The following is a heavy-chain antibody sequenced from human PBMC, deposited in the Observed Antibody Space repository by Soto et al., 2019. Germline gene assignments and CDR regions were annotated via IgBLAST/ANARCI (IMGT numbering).Heavy chain of an antibody. Sequence: ASETLSLTCAVYGGSFSGYYWSWFRQPPGKGLEWIGEINHSGNTNYNPSLKSRVTISADRSKNQFSLKLNSVTAADTAVYYCATERGVLLWFGERGYLDSWGQGTLVTVSS. CDR3: ATERGVLLWFGERGYLDS. J-gene: IGHJ4*02. CDR2: INHSGNT. V-gene: IGHV4-34*01. D-gene: IGHD3-10*01. CDR1: GGSFSGYY.